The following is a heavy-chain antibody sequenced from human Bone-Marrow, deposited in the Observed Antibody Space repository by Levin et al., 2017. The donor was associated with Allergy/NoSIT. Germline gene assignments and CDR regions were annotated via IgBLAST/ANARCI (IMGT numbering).Heavy chain of an antibody. Sequence: GESLKISCAASGFTFSNSSMNWVRQAPGKGLEWGSYISDSSSSIFYADSVKGRFTISRDNAKKSLFLQMNSLRDDDTAVYYCARDCPHLSYSSTWYYYYGMDVWGQGTTVTVSS. D-gene: IGHD6-13*01. J-gene: IGHJ6*02. CDR2: ISDSSSSI. CDR3: ARDCPHLSYSSTWYYYYGMDV. V-gene: IGHV3-48*02. CDR1: GFTFSNSS.